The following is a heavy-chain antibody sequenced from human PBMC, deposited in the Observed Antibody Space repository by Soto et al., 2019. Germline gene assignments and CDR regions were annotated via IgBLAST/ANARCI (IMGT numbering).Heavy chain of an antibody. CDR1: GYTFTSYG. CDR2: ISAYNGNT. D-gene: IGHD3-22*01. V-gene: IGHV1-18*01. Sequence: ASVKVSCKASGYTFTSYGISWVRQAPRQGLEWMGWISAYNGNTNYAQKFQGRVTMTRDTSISTAYMELSRLRSDDTAVYYCARFDYYYDSSGSLNWFDPWGQGTLVTVSS. J-gene: IGHJ5*02. CDR3: ARFDYYYDSSGSLNWFDP.